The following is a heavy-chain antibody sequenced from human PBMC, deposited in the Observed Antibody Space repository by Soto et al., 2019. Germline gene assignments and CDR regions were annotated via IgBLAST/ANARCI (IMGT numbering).Heavy chain of an antibody. J-gene: IGHJ4*02. CDR3: AHRVLRTVFPLVTTTAIYLDC. V-gene: IGHV2-5*02. Sequence: QITLNESGPTVVRPTETLTLTCRFSGFSLTTSGVGVGWIRQSPGKAPEWLALIYWDDDKRYSASLKSRLTITKDTSKNHVVLTVSDLDPTDTATYYCAHRVLRTVFPLVTTTAIYLDCWGQGTPVAVSS. CDR1: GFSLTTSGVG. CDR2: IYWDDDK. D-gene: IGHD3-3*01.